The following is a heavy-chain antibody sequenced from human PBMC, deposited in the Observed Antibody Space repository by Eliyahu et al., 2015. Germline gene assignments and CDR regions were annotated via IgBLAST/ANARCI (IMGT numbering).Heavy chain of an antibody. V-gene: IGHV4-59*12. D-gene: IGHD3-3*01. CDR2: IYYSGST. CDR3: ARKAHDFGVVIRHFDY. Sequence: GPGLVKPSETLSLTCTVSCGSISSYYWSWIRQPPGKGLEWIGYIYYSGSTNYNPSLKSRVTISVDTSKNQFSLKLSSVTPADPAVYYCARKAHDFGVVIRHFDYWGQGTLVTVSS. CDR1: CGSISSYY. J-gene: IGHJ4*02.